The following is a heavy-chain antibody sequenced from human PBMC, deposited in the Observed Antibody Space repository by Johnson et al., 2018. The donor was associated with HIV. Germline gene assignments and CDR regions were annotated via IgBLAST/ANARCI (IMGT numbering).Heavy chain of an antibody. V-gene: IGHV3-30*04. J-gene: IGHJ3*02. D-gene: IGHD3-22*01. CDR1: GFTFSDYG. CDR2: ISFDGSND. Sequence: QVQLVESGGGVVQPGRSLRLSCAASGFTFSDYGMHWVRQAPGKGLEWVAVISFDGSNDYYTDSVKGRFTISRDNSKNTLYLQMNGLRAEDTDIYYCVRGRISMTVVDLRGGAFDIWGQGTTVTVSS. CDR3: VRGRISMTVVDLRGGAFDI.